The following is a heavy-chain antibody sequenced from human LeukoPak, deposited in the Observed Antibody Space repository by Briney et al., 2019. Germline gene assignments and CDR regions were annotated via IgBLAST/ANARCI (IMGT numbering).Heavy chain of an antibody. V-gene: IGHV7-4-1*02. Sequence: ASVKVSCKASGYTFTSYAMNWVGQAPGQGLEWMGWINTNTGNPTYAQGFTGRFVFSLDTSVSTAYLQISSLKAEDTAVYYCARDLLRLFDFPALGYFDYWGQGTLVTVSS. CDR2: INTNTGNP. J-gene: IGHJ4*02. CDR3: ARDLLRLFDFPALGYFDY. D-gene: IGHD3/OR15-3a*01. CDR1: GYTFTSYA.